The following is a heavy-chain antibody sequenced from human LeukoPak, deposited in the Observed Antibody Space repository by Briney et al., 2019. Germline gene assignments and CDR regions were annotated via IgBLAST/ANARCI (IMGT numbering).Heavy chain of an antibody. CDR1: GFTFSNAW. CDR2: ISGSGGST. CDR3: AKDRLLAAAGDYFDY. J-gene: IGHJ4*02. V-gene: IGHV3-23*01. Sequence: GGSLRLSCAASGFTFSNAWMSWVRQAPGKGLEWVSAISGSGGSTYYADSVKGRFTISRDNSKNTLYLQMNSLRAEDTAVYYCAKDRLLAAAGDYFDYWGQGTLVTVSS. D-gene: IGHD6-13*01.